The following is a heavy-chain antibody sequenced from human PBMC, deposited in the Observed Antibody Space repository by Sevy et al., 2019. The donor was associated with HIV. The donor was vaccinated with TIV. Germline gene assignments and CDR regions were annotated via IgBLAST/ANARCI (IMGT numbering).Heavy chain of an antibody. CDR1: GFTFSSYW. D-gene: IGHD3-22*01. V-gene: IGHV3-74*01. CDR3: ARGYDSSGYYLDGAFDI. J-gene: IGHJ3*02. Sequence: GGSLRLSCAASGFTFSSYWMHWVRQAPGKGLVWVSRINSDGSSTSYADSVKGRFTIYRDNAKNTLYLQMNSLRAEDTAVYYCARGYDSSGYYLDGAFDIWGQGTMVTVSS. CDR2: INSDGSST.